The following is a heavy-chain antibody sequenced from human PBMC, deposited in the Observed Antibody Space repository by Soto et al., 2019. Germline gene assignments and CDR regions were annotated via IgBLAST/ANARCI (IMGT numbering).Heavy chain of an antibody. CDR2: INHSGST. Sequence: PSETLSLTCAVYGGSFSGYYWSWIRQPPGKGLEWIGEINHSGSTNYNPSLKSRVTISVDTSKNQFSLKLSSVTAADTAVYYCARGLAQLSSPDYWGQGTLVTVSS. V-gene: IGHV4-34*01. CDR1: GGSFSGYY. J-gene: IGHJ4*02. D-gene: IGHD1-1*01. CDR3: ARGLAQLSSPDY.